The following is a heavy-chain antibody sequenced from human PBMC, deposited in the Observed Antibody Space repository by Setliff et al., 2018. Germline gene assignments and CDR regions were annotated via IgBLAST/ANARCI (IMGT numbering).Heavy chain of an antibody. CDR2: ISSSSSYI. CDR3: ARDVAGYNTGWFPDY. Sequence: PGGSLRLSCAASGFIFRSYEMNWVRQTPGKGLEWVSSISSSSSYIYYADSVQGRFTISRDNSKNTLYLQMNSLRAEDTAVYYCARDVAGYNTGWFPDYWGQGTLVTVSS. V-gene: IGHV3-21*01. J-gene: IGHJ4*02. CDR1: GFIFRSYE. D-gene: IGHD6-19*01.